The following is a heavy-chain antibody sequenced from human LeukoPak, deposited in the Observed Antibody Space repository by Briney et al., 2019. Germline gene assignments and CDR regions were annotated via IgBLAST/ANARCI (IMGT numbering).Heavy chain of an antibody. D-gene: IGHD4-17*01. Sequence: ASVTVSCKASGYTFTIYGISWVRQAPGQGLEGMGWISAYNGNTNYAQKLQGRVTMTTDTSTSTAYMELRSLRSDDTAVYYCARFATVTTIVSDYWGQGTLVTVSS. CDR1: GYTFTIYG. CDR2: ISAYNGNT. J-gene: IGHJ4*02. V-gene: IGHV1-18*01. CDR3: ARFATVTTIVSDY.